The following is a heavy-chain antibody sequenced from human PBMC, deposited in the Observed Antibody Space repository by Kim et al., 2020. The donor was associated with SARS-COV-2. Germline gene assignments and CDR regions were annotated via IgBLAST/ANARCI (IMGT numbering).Heavy chain of an antibody. V-gene: IGHV4-4*07. Sequence: SETLSLTCTVSGGSISSYYWSWIRQPAGKGLEWIGRIYTSGSTNYNPSLKSRVTMSVDTSKNQFSLKLSSVTAADTAVYYCAVVLVAKKDMDVWGQGTTVTVSS. CDR1: GGSISSYY. J-gene: IGHJ6*02. D-gene: IGHD2-15*01. CDR3: AVVLVAKKDMDV. CDR2: IYTSGST.